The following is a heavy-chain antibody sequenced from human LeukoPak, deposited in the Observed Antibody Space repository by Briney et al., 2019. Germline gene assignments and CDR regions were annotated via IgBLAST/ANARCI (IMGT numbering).Heavy chain of an antibody. Sequence: GGSLRLSCAASGFTFSSYWMSWVRQAPGKGLEWVSAISGSGGSTYYADSVKGRFTISRDNSKNTLYLQMNSLRAEDTAVYYCAKADIVVVPAAIEYYYYYYGMDVWGQGTTVTVPS. CDR2: ISGSGGST. J-gene: IGHJ6*02. CDR3: AKADIVVVPAAIEYYYYYYGMDV. D-gene: IGHD2-2*01. V-gene: IGHV3-23*01. CDR1: GFTFSSYW.